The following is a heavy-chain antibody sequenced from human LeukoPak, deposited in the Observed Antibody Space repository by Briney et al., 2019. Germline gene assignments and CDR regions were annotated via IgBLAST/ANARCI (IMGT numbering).Heavy chain of an antibody. J-gene: IGHJ4*02. D-gene: IGHD6-19*01. Sequence: GGSLRLSCAASGFTFSNYAMRWFRQAPGKGLEWVSGISGSGDSTYYADSVKGRFTISRDNSKNTLYLQMNSLRAEDTAVYYCARRSGIAVAGAFDYWGQGTLVTVSS. CDR1: GFTFSNYA. CDR3: ARRSGIAVAGAFDY. V-gene: IGHV3-23*01. CDR2: ISGSGDST.